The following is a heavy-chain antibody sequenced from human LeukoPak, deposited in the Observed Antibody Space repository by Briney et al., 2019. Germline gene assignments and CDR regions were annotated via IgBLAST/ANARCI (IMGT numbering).Heavy chain of an antibody. D-gene: IGHD1-14*01. CDR3: ARGSPNLFDY. CDR2: ISSSGSTI. J-gene: IGHJ4*02. Sequence: GGSLRLSCAASGFTFNTYDMNWVRQAPGKGLEWVSYISSSGSTIYYADSVKGRFTISRDNAKNSLYLQMNSLRDEDTAVYYCARGSPNLFDYWGQGTLVTVSS. V-gene: IGHV3-48*03. CDR1: GFTFNTYD.